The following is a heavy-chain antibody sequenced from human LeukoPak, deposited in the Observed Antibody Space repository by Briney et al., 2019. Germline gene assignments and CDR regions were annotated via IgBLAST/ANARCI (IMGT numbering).Heavy chain of an antibody. CDR3: ASSTANLQEFDY. CDR1: GGSISSGGYS. D-gene: IGHD4-11*01. CDR2: IYHSGST. J-gene: IGHJ4*02. Sequence: SETLSLTCAVSGGSISSGGYSWSWIRQPPGKGLEWIGYIYHSGSTYYNPSLKSRVTISVDRSKNQFSLKLSSVTAADTAVYYCASSTANLQEFDYWGQGTLVTVSS. V-gene: IGHV4-30-2*01.